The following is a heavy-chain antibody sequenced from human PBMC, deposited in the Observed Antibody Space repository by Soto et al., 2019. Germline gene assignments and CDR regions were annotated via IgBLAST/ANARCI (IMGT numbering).Heavy chain of an antibody. CDR3: AKGAHYYDSSGYYYPSDY. D-gene: IGHD3-22*01. CDR2: ISGSGGST. V-gene: IGHV3-23*01. CDR1: GFTFSSYA. J-gene: IGHJ4*02. Sequence: PGGSLRLSCAASGFTFSSYAMSWVRQAPGKGLEWVSAISGSGGSTYYADSVKGRFTISRDNSKNTLYPQMNSLRAEDTAVYYCAKGAHYYDSSGYYYPSDYWGQGTLVTVSS.